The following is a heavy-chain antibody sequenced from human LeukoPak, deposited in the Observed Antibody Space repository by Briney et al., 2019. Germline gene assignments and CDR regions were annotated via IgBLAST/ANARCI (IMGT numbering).Heavy chain of an antibody. CDR2: IKQDGSEK. V-gene: IGHV3-7*01. J-gene: IGHJ4*02. CDR1: GFTFSSYY. CDR3: ARAPSLYSSGWYYYFDY. Sequence: GGSLRLSCAASGFTFSSYYMSWVRQAPGKGLEWVASIKQDGSEKYYVDSVKGRFTISRDSVKNSLYLQMNSLRAEDTAVYYCARAPSLYSSGWYYYFDYWGQGTLVTVSS. D-gene: IGHD6-19*01.